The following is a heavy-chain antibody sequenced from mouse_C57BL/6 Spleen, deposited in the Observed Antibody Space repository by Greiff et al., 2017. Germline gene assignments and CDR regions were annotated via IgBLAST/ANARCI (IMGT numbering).Heavy chain of an antibody. J-gene: IGHJ2*01. CDR2: ITPSNGST. CDR1: GYTFTRYW. Sequence: QVQLQQPGTEMVKTGASVQLSCTASGYTFTRYWMHWVKQRPGQGPEWFGNITPSNGSTNYNEKFKSKATLTVDTSSSTAYMQLSSLPSEDSAVYDCARSGLRDYFDYWGQGTTLTVPS. CDR3: ARSGLRDYFDY. V-gene: IGHV1-53*01. D-gene: IGHD3-1*01.